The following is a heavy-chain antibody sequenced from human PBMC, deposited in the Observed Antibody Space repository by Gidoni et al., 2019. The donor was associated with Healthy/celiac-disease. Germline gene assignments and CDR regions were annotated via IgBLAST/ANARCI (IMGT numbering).Heavy chain of an antibody. CDR2: IYPGDSDT. J-gene: IGHJ3*02. CDR1: GYSFTSYW. CDR3: ASRYCGGDCYSVNPTNAFDI. Sequence: EVQLVQSGAEVKKPGESLKIPCKGSGYSFTSYWIGWVRPMPGKGLEWMGIIYPGDSDTRYSPSFQGQVTISADKSISTAYLQWSSLKASDTAMYYCASRYCGGDCYSVNPTNAFDIWGQGTMVTVSS. V-gene: IGHV5-51*01. D-gene: IGHD2-21*02.